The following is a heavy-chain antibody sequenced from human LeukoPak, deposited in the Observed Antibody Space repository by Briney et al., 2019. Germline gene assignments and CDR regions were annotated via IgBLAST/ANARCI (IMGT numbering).Heavy chain of an antibody. CDR2: ISYDGSNK. Sequence: PGGSLRLSCAASGFFFSSYAMHWVRQAPGKGLEWVAFISYDGSNKYYADSVKGRFTISRDNSKNTLYLQMNSLRAEDTAVYYCARDFRRGAAMWFAPGYWGQGTLVTVSS. CDR1: GFFFSSYA. D-gene: IGHD5-18*01. CDR3: ARDFRRGAAMWFAPGY. J-gene: IGHJ4*02. V-gene: IGHV3-30*04.